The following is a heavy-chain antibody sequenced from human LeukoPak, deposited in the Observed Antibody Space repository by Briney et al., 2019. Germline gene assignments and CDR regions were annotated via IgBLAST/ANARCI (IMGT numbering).Heavy chain of an antibody. J-gene: IGHJ4*02. CDR1: GFTFSSYG. D-gene: IGHD6-19*01. V-gene: IGHV3-30*03. Sequence: PGGSLRFSCAASGFTFSSYGMHWVRQAPDKGLEWVAVISYDGSNKYYADSVKGRFTISRDNSKNTLYLQMNSLRAEDTAVYYCASVGVAGCVYFDYWGQGTLVTVSS. CDR2: ISYDGSNK. CDR3: ASVGVAGCVYFDY.